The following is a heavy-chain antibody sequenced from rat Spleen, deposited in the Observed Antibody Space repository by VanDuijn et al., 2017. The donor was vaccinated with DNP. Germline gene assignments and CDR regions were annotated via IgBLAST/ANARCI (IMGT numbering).Heavy chain of an antibody. CDR2: ITNTGGST. D-gene: IGHD1-11*01. CDR1: GFIFSNHW. J-gene: IGHJ3*01. CDR3: TTSYGGDRLVAY. Sequence: EVQLVESGGGPVQPGRSLKLSCLASGFIFSNHWMTWIRQAPGKGLEWVASITNTGGSTYYPDSVKGRFTISRDNAKSTLYLQMNSLRSEDTATYYCTTSYGGDRLVAYWGQGTLVTVSS. V-gene: IGHV5-31*01.